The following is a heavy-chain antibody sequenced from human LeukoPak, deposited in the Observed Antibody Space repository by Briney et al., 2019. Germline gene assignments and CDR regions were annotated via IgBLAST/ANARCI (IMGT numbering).Heavy chain of an antibody. V-gene: IGHV4-4*02. Sequence: SETLSLTCAVSGGSISSSNWWSWVRQPPGKGLEWIGEIYHSGSTNYNPSLKSRVTMSVDTSKNQFSLKLSSVTAADTAVYYCARDQRDEWELYPWGQGTLVTVSS. J-gene: IGHJ5*02. CDR1: GGSISSSNW. D-gene: IGHD1-26*01. CDR2: IYHSGST. CDR3: ARDQRDEWELYP.